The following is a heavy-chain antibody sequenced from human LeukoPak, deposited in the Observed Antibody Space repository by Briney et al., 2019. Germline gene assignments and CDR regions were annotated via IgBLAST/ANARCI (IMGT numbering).Heavy chain of an antibody. D-gene: IGHD3-10*01. CDR1: GYTFTYRY. V-gene: IGHV1-45*02. J-gene: IGHJ4*02. CDR3: AIIADYYGSGSPPGVDY. Sequence: GASVKVSCKASGYTFTYRYLHWVRQAPGQALEWMGWITPFNGNTNYAQKFQDRVTITRDRSMSTAYMELSSLRSEDTAVYYCAIIADYYGSGSPPGVDYWGQGTLVTVSS. CDR2: ITPFNGNT.